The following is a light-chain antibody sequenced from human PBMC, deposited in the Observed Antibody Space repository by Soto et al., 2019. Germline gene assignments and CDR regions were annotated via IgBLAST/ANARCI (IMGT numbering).Light chain of an antibody. J-gene: IGKJ3*01. V-gene: IGKV4-1*01. CDR2: AAS. Sequence: IVMIQSPDSLAVCLGERATINCKSSQSVLYSSNHKNYLAWYQQKPGKAPKLLIYAASSLQSGVPSRFSGSGSGTDFTLTISSLQPEDFATYYCQQSYRGFTFGPGTKV. CDR3: QQSYRGFT. CDR1: QSVLYSSNHKNY.